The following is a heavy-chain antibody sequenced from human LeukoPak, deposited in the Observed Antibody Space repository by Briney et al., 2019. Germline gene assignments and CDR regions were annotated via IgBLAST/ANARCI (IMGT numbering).Heavy chain of an antibody. CDR3: AKGIYSGGWSYFDY. D-gene: IGHD6-19*01. Sequence: PGGSLRLSCAASGFTFSNSAMSWVRQAPGKGLEWVSTLSGSGITTYYADSVKGRFTISRDNSKNTLYLQMNSLRAEDTAVYYCAKGIYSGGWSYFDYWGHGTLVTVPS. V-gene: IGHV3-23*01. CDR2: LSGSGITT. CDR1: GFTFSNSA. J-gene: IGHJ4*01.